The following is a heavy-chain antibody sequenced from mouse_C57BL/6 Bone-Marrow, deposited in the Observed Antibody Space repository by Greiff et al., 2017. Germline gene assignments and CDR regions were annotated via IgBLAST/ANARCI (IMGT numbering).Heavy chain of an antibody. J-gene: IGHJ4*01. CDR2: INPNNGGT. D-gene: IGHD1-1*01. CDR1: GYTFTDYY. CDR3: ARGLRIGLRGIYAMDY. V-gene: IGHV1-26*01. Sequence: EVQLQQSGPELVKPGASVKISCKASGYTFTDYYMNWVKQSNGKSLEWIGDINPNNGGTSYNQKFKGKATLTVDKSSSTAYMELRSLTSEDSAVYYCARGLRIGLRGIYAMDYWGQGTSVTVSS.